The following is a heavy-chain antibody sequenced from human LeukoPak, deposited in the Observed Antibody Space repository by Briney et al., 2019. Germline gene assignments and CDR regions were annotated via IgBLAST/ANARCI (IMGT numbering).Heavy chain of an antibody. D-gene: IGHD3-22*01. J-gene: IGHJ4*02. Sequence: SETLSLTCTVSGGSISNYYWSWIRQPPGKGLEWIGYIYYSGSTNYNPSLKSRATISVGTSKNHFSLKLSSVTAADTAVYYCARAGYYYDSSGYFDYWGQGTLVTVSS. V-gene: IGHV4-59*01. CDR1: GGSISNYY. CDR3: ARAGYYYDSSGYFDY. CDR2: IYYSGST.